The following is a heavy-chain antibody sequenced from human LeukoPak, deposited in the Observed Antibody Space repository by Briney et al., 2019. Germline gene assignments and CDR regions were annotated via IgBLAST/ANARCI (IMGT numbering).Heavy chain of an antibody. CDR1: GFTFSSYA. CDR3: AKSRVRYSLDYFDY. V-gene: IGHV3-23*01. CDR2: ISGSGGST. J-gene: IGHJ4*02. D-gene: IGHD5-18*01. Sequence: GGSLRLSCAASGFTFSSYAMSWVRQAPGKGLEWVSAISGSGGSTYYADSVKGRFTISRDNSENTLYLQMNSLRAADRAVYYCAKSRVRYSLDYFDYWGQGTLVTVSS.